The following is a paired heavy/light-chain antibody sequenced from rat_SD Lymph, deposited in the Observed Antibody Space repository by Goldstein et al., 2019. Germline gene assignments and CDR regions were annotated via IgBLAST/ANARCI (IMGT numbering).Heavy chain of an antibody. V-gene: IGHV5-34*01. CDR3: ARHVIHTPFAY. CDR1: GFTFSNYG. CDR2: ISSSSSYI. D-gene: IGHD1-9*01. Sequence: EVQLVESGGGLVQPGRSLKLSCLASGFTFSNYGMNWIRQAPGKGLEWVASISSSSSYIYYADTVKGRFTISRDNAKNTLYLQMTSLRSEDTALYYCARHVIHTPFAYWGQGTLVTVSS. J-gene: IGHJ3*01.
Light chain of an antibody. CDR2: EGS. J-gene: IGKJ2-3*01. Sequence: DIVLTQSPALAVSLEQRATISCKTSQNVDNYGISYMHWYQQKPGQQPKLLIYEGSNLASGIPARFSGSGSGTDFTLTIDPVEADDIATYYCQQSKDYPYTFGAGTKLELK. V-gene: IGKV3S1*01. CDR3: QQSKDYPYT. CDR1: QNVDNYGISY.